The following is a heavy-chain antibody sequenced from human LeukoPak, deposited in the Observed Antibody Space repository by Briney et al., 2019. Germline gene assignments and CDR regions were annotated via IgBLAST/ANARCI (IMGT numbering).Heavy chain of an antibody. Sequence: GGSLRLSCAASGFTFSSYGMHWVRQAPGKGLEWVAVIWYDGSNKYYADSVKGRFTISRDNSKNTLYLQMNSLRAEDTAVYYCARHSSYGDFDYWGQGTLVTVSS. J-gene: IGHJ4*02. CDR2: IWYDGSNK. D-gene: IGHD4-17*01. CDR1: GFTFSSYG. CDR3: ARHSSYGDFDY. V-gene: IGHV3-33*01.